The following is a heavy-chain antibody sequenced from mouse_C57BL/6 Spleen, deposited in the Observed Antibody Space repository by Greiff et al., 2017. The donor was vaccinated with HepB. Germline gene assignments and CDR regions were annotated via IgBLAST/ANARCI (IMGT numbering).Heavy chain of an antibody. J-gene: IGHJ3*01. V-gene: IGHV5-4*01. CDR2: ISDGGSYT. D-gene: IGHD1-1*01. Sequence: EVQGVESGGGLVKPGGSLKLSCAASGFTFSSYAMSWVRQTPEKRLEWVATISDGGSYTYYPDNVKGRFTISRDNAKNNLYLQMSHLKSEDTAMYYCARDYYYGSWFAYWGQGTLVTVSA. CDR1: GFTFSSYA. CDR3: ARDYYYGSWFAY.